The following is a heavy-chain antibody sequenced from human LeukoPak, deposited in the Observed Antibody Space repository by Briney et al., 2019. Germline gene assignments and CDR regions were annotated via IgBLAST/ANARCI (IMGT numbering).Heavy chain of an antibody. J-gene: IGHJ4*02. D-gene: IGHD3-9*01. CDR1: GGSISSGSYY. Sequence: SETLSLTCTVSGGSISSGSYYWSWIRQPAGKGLEWIGRIYTSGSTNYNPSLKSRVTISVDTSKNQFSLKLSSVTAADTAVYYCARGRARYFDWLLSQYYFDYWGQGTLVTVSS. CDR2: IYTSGST. CDR3: ARGRARYFDWLLSQYYFDY. V-gene: IGHV4-61*02.